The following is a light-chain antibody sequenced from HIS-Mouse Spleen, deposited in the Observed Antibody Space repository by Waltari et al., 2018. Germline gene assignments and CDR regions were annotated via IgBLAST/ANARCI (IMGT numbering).Light chain of an antibody. J-gene: IGKJ4*01. V-gene: IGKV2-28*01. Sequence: DIVMTQSPLSLPVTPGEPASISCRSSQSLLHSNGYNYLDWYLQKPGQSPQLLIYLGSNRASGVPDRFSGSGSGTDFTLKISRVEAEDVGVYYCIQALQTPSTFGGGTKVEIK. CDR1: QSLLHSNGYNY. CDR3: IQALQTPST. CDR2: LGS.